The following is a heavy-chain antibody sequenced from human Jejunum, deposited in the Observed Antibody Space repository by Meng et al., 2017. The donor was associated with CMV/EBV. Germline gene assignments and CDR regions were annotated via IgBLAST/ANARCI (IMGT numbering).Heavy chain of an antibody. CDR1: GFPVSSNY. CDR2: TYSGGST. Sequence: SCAASGFPVSSNYMSWVRQAPGKGLEWVSVTYSGGSTYYADSVKGRFTISRDNSKNTLYLQMNSLRAEDTAVYYCARGDVYFDYWGQGTLVTVSS. CDR3: ARGDVYFDY. V-gene: IGHV3-66*02. J-gene: IGHJ4*02.